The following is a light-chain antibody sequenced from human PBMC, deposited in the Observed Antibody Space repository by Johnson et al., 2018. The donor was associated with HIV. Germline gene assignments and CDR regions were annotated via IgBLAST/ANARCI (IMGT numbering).Light chain of an antibody. Sequence: QSVLTQPPSVSAAPGQKVTISCSGSSSNIGNNYVSWYQQLPGTAPKLLIYDNNKRPSGIPDRFSGSMSGTSATLGITGLKTGDEADYYCGTWDSSLSAGVFGTGTKVTVL. CDR3: GTWDSSLSAGV. J-gene: IGLJ1*01. CDR1: SSNIGNNY. CDR2: DNN. V-gene: IGLV1-51*01.